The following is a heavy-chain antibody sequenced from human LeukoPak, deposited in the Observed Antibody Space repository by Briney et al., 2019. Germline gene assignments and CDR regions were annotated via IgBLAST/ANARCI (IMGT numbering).Heavy chain of an antibody. CDR1: GGSISSSNW. Sequence: SETLSLTCAVSGGSISSSNWWSWVRQPPGKGLEWIGEIYHSGSTNYNPSLKSRVTISVDKSKNQFSLKLSSVTAADTAVYYCARGGSSSWYLLDYWGQGTLVTVSS. D-gene: IGHD6-13*01. CDR2: IYHSGST. V-gene: IGHV4-4*02. CDR3: ARGGSSSWYLLDY. J-gene: IGHJ4*02.